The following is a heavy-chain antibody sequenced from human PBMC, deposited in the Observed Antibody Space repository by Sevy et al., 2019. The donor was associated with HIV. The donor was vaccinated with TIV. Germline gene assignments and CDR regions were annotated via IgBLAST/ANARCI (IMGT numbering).Heavy chain of an antibody. V-gene: IGHV3-30-3*01. CDR3: ARDPHSVPQLGSFDS. J-gene: IGHJ4*02. Sequence: GGSLRLSCEASGFTFTRYAFHWVRQAPGKGLEWVAVVSKEGTNKYYADSVKGRFTISRDNSRNTLYLRMQSLRADDTAVYFCARDPHSVPQLGSFDSWGQGTLVTVSS. CDR1: GFTFTRYA. CDR2: VSKEGTNK. D-gene: IGHD3-16*01.